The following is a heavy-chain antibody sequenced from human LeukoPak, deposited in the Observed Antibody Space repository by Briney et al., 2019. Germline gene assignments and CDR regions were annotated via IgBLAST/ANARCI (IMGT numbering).Heavy chain of an antibody. J-gene: IGHJ4*02. Sequence: TPSETLSLTCTVSGGSISGYYWSWIRQPPGKGLEWIGYINYSGSTNYNPSLKSRVTISVDMSKNQFSLKLSSVTAADTAVYYCARRGSSLDQWGQGTLVTVSS. D-gene: IGHD6-6*01. CDR3: ARRGSSLDQ. CDR1: GGSISGYY. V-gene: IGHV4-59*08. CDR2: INYSGST.